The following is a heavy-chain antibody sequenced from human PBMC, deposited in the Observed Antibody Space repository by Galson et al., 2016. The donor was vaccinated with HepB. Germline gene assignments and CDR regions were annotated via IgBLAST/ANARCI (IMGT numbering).Heavy chain of an antibody. CDR2: TKDRPNSYTA. Sequence: SLRLSCAASGFAFSDHCIDWVRQAPGKGLEWVGRTKDRPNSYTAEYAASVKGGFTISRDDSKNSVYLQMNSLKIEDTAVYYCAREGSVSGPDFDNWGQGTLVTVSS. CDR3: AREGSVSGPDFDN. D-gene: IGHD6-19*01. J-gene: IGHJ4*02. V-gene: IGHV3-72*01. CDR1: GFAFSDHC.